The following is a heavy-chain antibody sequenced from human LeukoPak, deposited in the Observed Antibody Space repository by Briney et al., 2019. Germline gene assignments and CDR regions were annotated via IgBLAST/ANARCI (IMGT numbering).Heavy chain of an antibody. Sequence: TLSLTCTVSGGSISSYYWSWIRQPPGKALEWLALIYWDDDKRYSPSLKSRLTITKDTSKNQVVLTMTNMDPVDTATYYCAHRRGYGDGPNWFDPWGQGTLVTVSS. D-gene: IGHD4-17*01. J-gene: IGHJ5*02. CDR1: GGSISSYYW. CDR3: AHRRGYGDGPNWFDP. CDR2: IYWDDDK. V-gene: IGHV2-5*08.